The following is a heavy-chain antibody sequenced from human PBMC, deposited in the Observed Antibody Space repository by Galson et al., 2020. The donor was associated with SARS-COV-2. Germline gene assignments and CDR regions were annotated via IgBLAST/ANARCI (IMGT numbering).Heavy chain of an antibody. CDR1: RGYIDSYY. D-gene: IGHD2-15*01. CDR3: ARGRDGYSSAGAFDV. V-gene: IGHV4-4*07. J-gene: IGHJ3*01. Sequence: SETLSLTCTVSRGYIDSYYWSWIRQHAGKGLEWIGRVWTSGSTNYNPSLKSRLTLSVDVSKNQFSLRLSSVTAADTAMYYCARGRDGYSSAGAFDVWGQGTMVTVSS. CDR2: VWTSGST.